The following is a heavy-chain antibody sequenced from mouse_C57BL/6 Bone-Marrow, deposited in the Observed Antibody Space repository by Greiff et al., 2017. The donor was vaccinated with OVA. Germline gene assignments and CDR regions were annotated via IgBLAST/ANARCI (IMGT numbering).Heavy chain of an antibody. CDR1: GYTFTSYW. Sequence: QVQLQQSGAELVKPGASVKLSCKASGYTFTSYWMHWVKQRPGQGLEWIGMIHPNSGSTNYNEKFKSKATLTVDKSSSTAYRQLSSLTSEDSAVYYCARRQPSYDGHGGSAMDYWGQGTSVTVSA. CDR3: ARRQPSYDGHGGSAMDY. V-gene: IGHV1-64*01. J-gene: IGHJ4*01. D-gene: IGHD2-3*01. CDR2: IHPNSGST.